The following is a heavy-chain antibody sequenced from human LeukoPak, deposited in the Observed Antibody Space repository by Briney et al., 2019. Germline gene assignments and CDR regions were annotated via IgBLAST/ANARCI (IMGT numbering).Heavy chain of an antibody. D-gene: IGHD4-23*01. J-gene: IGHJ6*02. CDR1: GYTFTSYG. Sequence: ASVKVSCKASGYTFTSYGISWVRQAPGQGLEWMGWISAYNGNTNYAQKLQGRVTMTTDTSTSTAYMELRSLRSDDTAVYYCAKEMETPAGFYYYYYGMDVWGQGTTVTVSS. CDR2: ISAYNGNT. CDR3: AKEMETPAGFYYYYYGMDV. V-gene: IGHV1-18*01.